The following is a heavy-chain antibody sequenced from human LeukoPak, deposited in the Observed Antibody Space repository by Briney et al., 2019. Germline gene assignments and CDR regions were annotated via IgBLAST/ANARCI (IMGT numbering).Heavy chain of an antibody. D-gene: IGHD3-3*01. Sequence: PGGSLRLSCAASGLTFSSYSMNGVRQAPGKGRGGVSSISSSSSYIYYADSVKARFTISRDNAKNSLYLQMNSLRAEAKAVYYCAPWEWFLSHYWGQGTLVTVSS. CDR3: APWEWFLSHY. J-gene: IGHJ4*02. V-gene: IGHV3-21*01. CDR2: ISSSSSYI. CDR1: GLTFSSYS.